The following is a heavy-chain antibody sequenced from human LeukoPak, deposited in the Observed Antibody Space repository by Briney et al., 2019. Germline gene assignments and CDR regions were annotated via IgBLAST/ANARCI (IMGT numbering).Heavy chain of an antibody. CDR3: ARGGIVTMIVVVPALDY. CDR2: IIPILGIA. V-gene: IGHV1-69*04. D-gene: IGHD3-22*01. CDR1: GGIFSSYA. Sequence: SVKVSCKASGGIFSSYAISWVRQAPGQGLEWMGRIIPILGIANYAQKLQGRVTMTTDTSTSTAYMELRSLRSDDTAVYYCARGGIVTMIVVVPALDYWGQGTLVTVSS. J-gene: IGHJ4*02.